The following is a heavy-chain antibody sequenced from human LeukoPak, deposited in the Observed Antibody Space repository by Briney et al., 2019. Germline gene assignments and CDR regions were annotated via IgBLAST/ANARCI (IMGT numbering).Heavy chain of an antibody. D-gene: IGHD3-10*01. CDR1: GFTFSSYG. CDR2: IRYDGTNK. J-gene: IGHJ2*01. Sequence: GGSLRLSCAASGFTFSSYGMYWVRQAPGKGLEWVAYIRYDGTNKYHADSVKGRFTISRDNSKNTLYLQMNSLRAEDTAVYYCAKDPSRGWAYYWYFDLWGRGTLVTVSS. V-gene: IGHV3-30*02. CDR3: AKDPSRGWAYYWYFDL.